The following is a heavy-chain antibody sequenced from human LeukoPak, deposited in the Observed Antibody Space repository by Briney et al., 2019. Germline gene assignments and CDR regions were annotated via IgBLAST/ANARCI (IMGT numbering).Heavy chain of an antibody. V-gene: IGHV3-30*04. Sequence: GGSLRLSCAASGFTFSSYAMHWVRQAPGKGLEWVAVISYDGSNKYYADSVKGRFTISGDNSKNTLYLQMNSLRAEDTAVYYCARSPPTYYYGSGSGYYMDVWGKGTTVTVSS. D-gene: IGHD3-10*01. CDR1: GFTFSSYA. J-gene: IGHJ6*03. CDR3: ARSPPTYYYGSGSGYYMDV. CDR2: ISYDGSNK.